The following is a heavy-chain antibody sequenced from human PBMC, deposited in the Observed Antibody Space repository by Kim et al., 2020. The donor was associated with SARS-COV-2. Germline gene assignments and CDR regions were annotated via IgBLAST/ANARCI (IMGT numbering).Heavy chain of an antibody. J-gene: IGHJ6*02. D-gene: IGHD3-22*01. CDR2: INPSGGST. CDR1: GYTFTSYY. CDR3: ARELGPYDSSATRGMGGMDV. Sequence: ASVKVSCKTSGYTFTSYYMHWVRQAPGQGLEWMGIINPSGGSTSYAQKFQGRVTMTRDTSTSTVYMELSSLRSEDTAVYYCARELGPYDSSATRGMGGMDVWGQGTTVTVFS. V-gene: IGHV1-46*01.